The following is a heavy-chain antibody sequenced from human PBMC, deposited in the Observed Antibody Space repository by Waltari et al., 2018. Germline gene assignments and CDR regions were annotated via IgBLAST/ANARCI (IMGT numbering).Heavy chain of an antibody. CDR2: INPNSGGT. Sequence: QVQLVQSGAEVKKPGASVKVSCKASGYTFTGYYMHWVRQAPGQGLEWMGWINPNSGGTNDAQKFQGRGTMTRDTSISTAYMELSRLRSDDTAVYYCARDARGIAARNYYYYYMDVWGKGTTVTVSS. D-gene: IGHD6-13*01. J-gene: IGHJ6*03. CDR3: ARDARGIAARNYYYYYMDV. CDR1: GYTFTGYY. V-gene: IGHV1-2*02.